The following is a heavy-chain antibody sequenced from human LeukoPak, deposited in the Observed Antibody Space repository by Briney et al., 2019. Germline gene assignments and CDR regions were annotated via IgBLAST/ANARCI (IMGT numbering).Heavy chain of an antibody. CDR3: AGVRVRGVLDY. CDR2: IYHSGST. CDR1: GGSISSGGYS. V-gene: IGHV4-30-2*01. Sequence: PSETLSLTCAVSGGSISSGGYSWSWIRQPPGTGLEWIGYIYHSGSTYYNPSLKSRVTISVDRSKNQFSLKLSSVTAADTAVYYCAGVRVRGVLDYWGQGTLVTVSS. J-gene: IGHJ4*02. D-gene: IGHD3-10*01.